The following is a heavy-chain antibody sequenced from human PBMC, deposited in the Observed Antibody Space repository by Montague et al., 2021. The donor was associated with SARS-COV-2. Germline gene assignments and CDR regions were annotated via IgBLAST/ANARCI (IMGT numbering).Heavy chain of an antibody. CDR3: ARVPLYFDGFDF. CDR1: GGSLTSNY. D-gene: IGHD2-2*02. V-gene: IGHV4-34*01. CDR2: CNQSGRTT. Sequence: SETLSLTCAVYGGSLTSNYWTWVRQAPGKGLEWIGECNQSGRTTXYNPSLLGRVTISVDMSRNQVFLTLNSVTVEDTAVYYCARVPLYFDGFDFWGQGDLVTV. J-gene: IGHJ4*02.